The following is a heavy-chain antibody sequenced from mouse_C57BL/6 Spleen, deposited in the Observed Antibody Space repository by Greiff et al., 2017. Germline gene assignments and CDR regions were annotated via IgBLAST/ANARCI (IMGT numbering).Heavy chain of an antibody. CDR2: IYPGDGDT. J-gene: IGHJ2*01. V-gene: IGHV1-82*01. D-gene: IGHD1-1*01. CDR1: GYAFSSSW. CDR3: AREGAFTTVVARRGYFDY. Sequence: QVQLQQSGPELVKPGASVKISCKASGYAFSSSWMNWVKQRPGKGLEWIGRIYPGDGDTNYNGKFKGKATLTADKSSSTAYMQLSSLTSEDSAVYFCAREGAFTTVVARRGYFDYWGQGTTLTVSS.